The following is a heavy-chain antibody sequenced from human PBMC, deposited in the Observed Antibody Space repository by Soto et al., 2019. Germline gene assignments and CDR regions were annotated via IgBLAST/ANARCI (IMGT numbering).Heavy chain of an antibody. CDR2: ISGSGGST. J-gene: IGHJ6*02. CDR3: AKDWQYYYGSGTPTHYYYGMDV. D-gene: IGHD3-10*01. CDR1: GFTLSSYA. Sequence: PGGSLRLSCAASGFTLSSYAMSWVRQAPGKGLEWVSAISGSGGSTYYADSVKGRFAISRDNSKNTLYLQMNSLRAEDTAVYYCAKDWQYYYGSGTPTHYYYGMDVWGQGTTVTVSS. V-gene: IGHV3-23*01.